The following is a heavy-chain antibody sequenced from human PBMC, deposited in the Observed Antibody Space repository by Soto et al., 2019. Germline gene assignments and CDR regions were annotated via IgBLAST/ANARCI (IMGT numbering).Heavy chain of an antibody. CDR1: GFTFSSFN. D-gene: IGHD4-17*01. V-gene: IGHV3-21*01. Sequence: GGSRRLSWAASGFTFSSFNMNWVRQAPGKGLEWVSLISSSNTYIYYADSVKGRFTISRDNAKNSLYLQMNSLRAEDTAIYYCARGLGEGDYSVYFDYWGQGTLVTVSS. CDR3: ARGLGEGDYSVYFDY. CDR2: ISSSNTYI. J-gene: IGHJ4*02.